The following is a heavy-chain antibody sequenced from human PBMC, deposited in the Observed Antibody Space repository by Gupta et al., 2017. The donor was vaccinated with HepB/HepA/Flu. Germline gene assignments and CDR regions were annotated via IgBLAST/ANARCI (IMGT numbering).Heavy chain of an antibody. CDR1: GGSFSGYY. D-gene: IGHD2-2*01. J-gene: IGHJ6*03. CDR3: ARGPDSVVVPAPGYYMDV. V-gene: IGHV4-34*01. Sequence: QVQLQQWGAGLLKPSETLSLTCAVYGGSFSGYYWSWIRQPPGKGLEWIGEINHSGSTNYNPSLKSRVTISVDTSKNQFSLKLSSGTAADTAVYYCARGPDSVVVPAPGYYMDVWGKGTTVNVA. CDR2: INHSGST.